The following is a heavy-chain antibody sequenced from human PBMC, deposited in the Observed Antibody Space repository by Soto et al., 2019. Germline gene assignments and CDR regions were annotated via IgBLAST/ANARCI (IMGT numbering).Heavy chain of an antibody. CDR2: IYYSGST. J-gene: IGHJ6*02. CDR1: GGSISSYY. CDR3: ARGGDYDDGGWSYHHYGMDV. D-gene: IGHD3-16*02. V-gene: IGHV4-59*01. Sequence: PSETLSLTCTVSGGSISSYYWSWIRQPPGKGLEWIGYIYYSGSTNYNPSLKSRVTISVDTSKNQFSLKLSSVTAADTAVYYCARGGDYDDGGWSYHHYGMDVWGQGTTVTVSS.